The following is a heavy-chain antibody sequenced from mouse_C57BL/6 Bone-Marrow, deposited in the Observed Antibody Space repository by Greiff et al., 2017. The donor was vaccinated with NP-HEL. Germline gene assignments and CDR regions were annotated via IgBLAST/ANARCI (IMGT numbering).Heavy chain of an antibody. V-gene: IGHV1-80*01. J-gene: IGHJ2*01. Sequence: QVQLQQSGAELVKPGASVKISCKASGYAFSSYWMNWVKQRPGKGLEWIGQIYPGDGDTNYNGKFKGKATLTADKSSSTAYMQLSSLTSEDSAVYFCARSGGSSYDFDYWGQGTTLTVSS. CDR2: IYPGDGDT. CDR1: GYAFSSYW. CDR3: ARSGGSSYDFDY. D-gene: IGHD1-1*01.